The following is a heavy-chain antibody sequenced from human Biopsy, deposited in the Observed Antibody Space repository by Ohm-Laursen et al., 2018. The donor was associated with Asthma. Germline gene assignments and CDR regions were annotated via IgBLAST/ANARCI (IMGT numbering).Heavy chain of an antibody. Sequence: SLRLSCAASGFNFHNYGMNWVRRAPGKGLEWVVQILFDGRKINYPDSVKGRFTISRDNSKNMVYLQMNSLRPEDTAVYYCAKDRIAGGSYYFDYWGQGSLVSVSS. CDR2: ILFDGRKI. V-gene: IGHV3-30*18. J-gene: IGHJ4*02. CDR3: AKDRIAGGSYYFDY. D-gene: IGHD6-13*01. CDR1: GFNFHNYG.